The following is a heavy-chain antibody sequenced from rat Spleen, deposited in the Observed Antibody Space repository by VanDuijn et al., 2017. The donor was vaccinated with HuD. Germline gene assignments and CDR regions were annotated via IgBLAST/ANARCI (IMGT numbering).Heavy chain of an antibody. CDR3: ARLALIRGPFDY. V-gene: IGHV5S10*01. CDR2: IIYDGTRT. D-gene: IGHD4-3*01. J-gene: IGHJ2*01. Sequence: EVQLVETGGGLVQPGRSLKLSCAASGFTFSNYNMAWVRQAPEKGLEWVATIIYDGTRTYYRDSVKGRFTISRDNAKNTQYLQMDSLRSEDTATYYCARLALIRGPFDYWGQGVMVTVSS. CDR1: GFTFSNYN.